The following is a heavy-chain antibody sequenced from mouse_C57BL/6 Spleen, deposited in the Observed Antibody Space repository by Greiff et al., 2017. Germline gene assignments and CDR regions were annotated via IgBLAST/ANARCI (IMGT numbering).Heavy chain of an antibody. Sequence: VQVVESGAELVRPGASVTLSCKASGYTFTDYEMHWVKQTPVHGLEWIGAIDPETGGTAYNQKFKGKAILTADKSSSTAYMELRSLTSEDSAVYYCTRRVTTREDYAMDYWGQGTSVTVSS. CDR1: GYTFTDYE. CDR3: TRRVTTREDYAMDY. J-gene: IGHJ4*01. V-gene: IGHV1-15*01. CDR2: IDPETGGT. D-gene: IGHD2-3*01.